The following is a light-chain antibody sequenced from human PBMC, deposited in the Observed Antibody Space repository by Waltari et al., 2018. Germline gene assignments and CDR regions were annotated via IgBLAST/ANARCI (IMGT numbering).Light chain of an antibody. CDR3: QHSYSLPRT. CDR1: QSLSTF. CDR2: DAS. J-gene: IGKJ1*01. Sequence: DIQLNQTPSSRAGSVGDRVTITCRASQSLSTFLHWYQQKPGKAPKLLIYDASSLQSGVPSRFSGSGSGTDFTLTISSLQPEDFATYYCQHSYSLPRTFGQGTKVEIK. V-gene: IGKV1-39*01.